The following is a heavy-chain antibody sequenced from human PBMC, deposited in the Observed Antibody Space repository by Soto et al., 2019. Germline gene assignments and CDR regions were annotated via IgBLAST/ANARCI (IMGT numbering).Heavy chain of an antibody. CDR2: IYYNGNT. D-gene: IGHD2-21*02. Sequence: QVQLQESGPGLVKPSQTLSLTCTVSGGSISNSGYYWSWIRQHPGKGLEWIGYIYYNGNTYYNPSLKSRVTISVDTSENQFSLKLSSVTAADTAVYYCARGHIVVVAASTWFDPWGQGTLVTVSS. V-gene: IGHV4-31*03. J-gene: IGHJ5*02. CDR3: ARGHIVVVAASTWFDP. CDR1: GGSISNSGYY.